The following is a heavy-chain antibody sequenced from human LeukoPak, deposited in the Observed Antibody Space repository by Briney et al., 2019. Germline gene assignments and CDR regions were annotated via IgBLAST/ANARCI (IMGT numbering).Heavy chain of an antibody. V-gene: IGHV3-7*05. Sequence: GGSLRLSCAVSGFSFSSSWINWVRQAPGKGPEWVASINPDGSEHYYVDSVKGRFTISRDNAKGSLYLQMSSLRVEDTAVYFCVRGRPYWGQGTLVTVSS. CDR3: VRGRPY. CDR1: GFSFSSSW. J-gene: IGHJ4*02. CDR2: INPDGSEH.